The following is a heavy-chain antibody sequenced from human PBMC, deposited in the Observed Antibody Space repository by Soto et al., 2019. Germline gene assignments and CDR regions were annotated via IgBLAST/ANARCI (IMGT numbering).Heavy chain of an antibody. Sequence: QVQLVESGGGVVQPGRSLRLSCAASGFTFSSYGMHWVRQAPGKGLEWVTVISYDGKVAYYADSVKGRFTISRDNSKNKLYLQMNSLRTEETAMYYCAKEGPITNWYFDYWGQGTLVTVSS. CDR2: ISYDGKVA. J-gene: IGHJ4*02. V-gene: IGHV3-30*18. CDR1: GFTFSSYG. CDR3: AKEGPITNWYFDY. D-gene: IGHD1-1*01.